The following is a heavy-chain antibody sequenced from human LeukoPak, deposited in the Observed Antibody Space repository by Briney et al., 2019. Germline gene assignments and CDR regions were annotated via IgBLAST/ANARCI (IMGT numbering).Heavy chain of an antibody. CDR2: ILTGDNT. Sequence: PGGSLRLSCAASGFTVRSKYMSWVRQAPGKGPEWVSVILTGDNTYYSDSVRGRFTISRDHSRNTLYLQMNNLRAKDTAVYYCATELRYVGGYFDYWGQGTLVTVSS. V-gene: IGHV3-53*01. D-gene: IGHD3-9*01. CDR1: GFTVRSKY. CDR3: ATELRYVGGYFDY. J-gene: IGHJ4*02.